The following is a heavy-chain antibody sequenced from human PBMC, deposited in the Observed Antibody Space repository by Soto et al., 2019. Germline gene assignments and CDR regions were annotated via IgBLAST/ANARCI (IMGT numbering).Heavy chain of an antibody. CDR1: GFTFSSYA. CDR3: ARHGSLGTIFGATAGYFVL. Sequence: QVQLVESGGGVVQPGRSLRLSCAASGFTFSSYAMHWVRQAPGKGLEWVAVISCDGSNKYYADSVKGRVTISRDNSKNTLYLQMNSLRAEDTAVYYCARHGSLGTIFGATAGYFVLWRRGTLVTVSS. D-gene: IGHD3-3*01. V-gene: IGHV3-30-3*01. J-gene: IGHJ2*01. CDR2: ISCDGSNK.